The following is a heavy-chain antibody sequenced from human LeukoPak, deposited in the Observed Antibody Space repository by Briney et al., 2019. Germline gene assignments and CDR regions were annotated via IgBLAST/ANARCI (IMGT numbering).Heavy chain of an antibody. CDR2: IYYSGST. CDR3: ARDSVTIFAFDP. J-gene: IGHJ5*02. V-gene: IGHV4-59*01. Sequence: SETLSLTCTVSGGSISSYYWSWIRQPPGKGLEWIGYIYYSGSTNYNPSLKSRVTISVDTSKNQFSLKLSSVTAADTAEYYCARDSVTIFAFDPWGQGTLVTVSS. CDR1: GGSISSYY. D-gene: IGHD3-3*01.